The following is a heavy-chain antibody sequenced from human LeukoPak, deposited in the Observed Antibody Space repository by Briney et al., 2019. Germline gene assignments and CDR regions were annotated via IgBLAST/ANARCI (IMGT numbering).Heavy chain of an antibody. CDR2: INHSGST. D-gene: IGHD3-10*01. V-gene: IGHV4-34*01. CDR3: ARGGTLLLWFGESDNWFDP. Sequence: SETLSLTCAVYGGSFSGYYWSWIRQPPGKGLEWIGEINHSGSTNYNPSLKSRVTISADTSKNQFSLKPSSVTAADTAVYYCARGGTLLLWFGESDNWFDPWGQGTLVTVSS. CDR1: GGSFSGYY. J-gene: IGHJ5*02.